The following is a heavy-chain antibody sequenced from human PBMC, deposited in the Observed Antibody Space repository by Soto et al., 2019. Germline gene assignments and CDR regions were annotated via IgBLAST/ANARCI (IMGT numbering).Heavy chain of an antibody. CDR3: ATSYFDFWSGYYRGYYFDY. D-gene: IGHD3-3*01. CDR1: GGSFTGYY. J-gene: IGHJ4*02. CDR2: INHRGST. Sequence: QVHLQQWGAGLLKPSETLSLTCAVYGGSFTGYYWSWIRQPPGKGLEWIGEINHRGSTNYNPSLRSRVTIPVDTSKNQFSLKLNSVTAADTAVYYCATSYFDFWSGYYRGYYFDYWGQGTLVTVFS. V-gene: IGHV4-34*01.